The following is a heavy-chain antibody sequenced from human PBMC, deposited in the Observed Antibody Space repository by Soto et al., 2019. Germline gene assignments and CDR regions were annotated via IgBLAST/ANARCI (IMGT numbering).Heavy chain of an antibody. CDR2: IYYSGIA. Sequence: SETLSLTCTVSGGSTSSNYWSWIRQPPGKRQEWIGYIYYSGIANYNPSIKSRVTISVDTSKKQFSMKLNSVTAADTAVYYCARGLTYLDAFDIWGQGAMVTVSS. CDR1: GGSTSSNY. D-gene: IGHD2-2*01. CDR3: ARGLTYLDAFDI. V-gene: IGHV4-59*01. J-gene: IGHJ3*02.